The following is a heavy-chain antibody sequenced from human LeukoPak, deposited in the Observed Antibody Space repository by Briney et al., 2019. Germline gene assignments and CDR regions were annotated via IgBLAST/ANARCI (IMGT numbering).Heavy chain of an antibody. CDR1: GFTFSSYG. D-gene: IGHD2-2*01. CDR3: AKGTRRVGDYFDY. Sequence: PGRSLRLSCAASGFTFSSYGMHWVRQTPGKGLEWVAVIWYDGSTKYYADSVKGRFTISRDNSKSTLYLQMNSLGAEDTAVYYCAKGTRRVGDYFDYWGQGTLVTVSS. J-gene: IGHJ4*02. V-gene: IGHV3-33*06. CDR2: IWYDGSTK.